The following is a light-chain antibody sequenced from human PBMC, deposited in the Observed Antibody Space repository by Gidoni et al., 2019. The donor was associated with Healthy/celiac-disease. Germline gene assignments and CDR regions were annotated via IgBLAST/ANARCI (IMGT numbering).Light chain of an antibody. CDR1: QSVSSY. V-gene: IGKV3-11*01. J-gene: IGKJ2*01. Sequence: EIVLTQSPATLSLYPGERATLSCRASQSVSSYLAWYQQKPGQAPRLLIYDASNRATGIPARFSGSGSGTDFTLTISSLEPEDFAVYYCQQRYTFGQGTKLEIK. CDR3: QQRYT. CDR2: DAS.